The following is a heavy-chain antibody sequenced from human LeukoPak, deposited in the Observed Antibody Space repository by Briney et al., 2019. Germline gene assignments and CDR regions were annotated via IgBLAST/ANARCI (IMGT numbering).Heavy chain of an antibody. CDR1: GGTFSTYT. CDR2: IIPILSTA. D-gene: IGHD2-2*01. Sequence: SVKVSCKASGGTFSTYTISWVRQAPGQGLEWMGGIIPILSTANYAQRFQGRVTITADKSTSTAYMELSSLRSEDTAVYYCARDARHKYCSSASCYRGWFDPWGQGTLVTVSS. V-gene: IGHV1-69*06. CDR3: ARDARHKYCSSASCYRGWFDP. J-gene: IGHJ5*02.